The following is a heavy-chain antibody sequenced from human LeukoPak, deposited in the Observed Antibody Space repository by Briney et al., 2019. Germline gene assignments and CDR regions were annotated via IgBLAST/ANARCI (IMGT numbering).Heavy chain of an antibody. J-gene: IGHJ1*01. Sequence: GASVKVSCKASGYTFTSYGISWVRQAPGQGLEWMGWISAYNGNTNYAQKLQGIVSRFTDTTTSTAYMELRSLRSDDTAVYYCARAYRVGAPLHFQHWGQGTLVTVSS. V-gene: IGHV1-18*01. CDR2: ISAYNGNT. D-gene: IGHD1-26*01. CDR1: GYTFTSYG. CDR3: ARAYRVGAPLHFQH.